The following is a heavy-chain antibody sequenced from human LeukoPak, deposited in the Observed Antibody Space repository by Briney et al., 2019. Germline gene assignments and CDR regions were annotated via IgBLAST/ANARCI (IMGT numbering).Heavy chain of an antibody. D-gene: IGHD2-2*02. CDR3: ARDEEVPAAIVNWFDP. Sequence: ASVKVSCKASGYTFTGYYMHWVRQAPGQGLEWMGWINPNSGGTNYAQKFQGRVTMTRDTSISTAYMELSRLRSDDTAVYYCARDEEVPAAIVNWFDPWGQGTLVTVSS. V-gene: IGHV1-2*02. CDR1: GYTFTGYY. CDR2: INPNSGGT. J-gene: IGHJ5*02.